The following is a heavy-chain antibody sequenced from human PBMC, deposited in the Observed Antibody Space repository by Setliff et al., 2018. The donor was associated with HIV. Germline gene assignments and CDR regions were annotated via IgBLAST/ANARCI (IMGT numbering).Heavy chain of an antibody. J-gene: IGHJ3*02. CDR1: GGSISSGDYY. Sequence: SETLSLTCTVSGGSISSGDYYWTCNRQPAGKGLQWIGRINTSGNNNYTLTLKSRVTISVDTSKSQFSLKLASVTAADTAVYYCARYQCIYFAGVGFDIWGQGTVVTVSS. CDR3: ARYQCIYFAGVGFDI. V-gene: IGHV4-61*02. D-gene: IGHD3-9*01. CDR2: INTSGNN.